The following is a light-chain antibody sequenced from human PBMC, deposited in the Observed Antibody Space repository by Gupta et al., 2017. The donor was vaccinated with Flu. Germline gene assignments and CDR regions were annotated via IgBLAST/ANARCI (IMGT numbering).Light chain of an antibody. J-gene: IGKJ1*01. CDR1: QTINNW. CDR2: KAS. Sequence: DIQMTQSPSTVSASVGDRVTITCRASQTINNWLAWYQQKAGKAPKLLIYKASNLESGVPSRFSGSGSGTEFTLTISSLQPDDFASYYCHQYNSYPWTFGQGTKVEVK. CDR3: HQYNSYPWT. V-gene: IGKV1-5*03.